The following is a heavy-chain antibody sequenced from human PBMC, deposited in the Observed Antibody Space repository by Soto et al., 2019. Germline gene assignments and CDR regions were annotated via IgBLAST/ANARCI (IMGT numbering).Heavy chain of an antibody. D-gene: IGHD2-15*01. V-gene: IGHV4-61*01. Sequence: SETLSLTCTVSGGSVSSGSYYWSWIRQPPGKGLEWIGYIYYSGSTNYNPSLKSRVTISVDTPKNQFSLKLSSVTAADTAVYYCARGYCSGGSCYIDIWGQGTMVTVSS. CDR1: GGSVSSGSYY. CDR3: ARGYCSGGSCYIDI. J-gene: IGHJ3*02. CDR2: IYYSGST.